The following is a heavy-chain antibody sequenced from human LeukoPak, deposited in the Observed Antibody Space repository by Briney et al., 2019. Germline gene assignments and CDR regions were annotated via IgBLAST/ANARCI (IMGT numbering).Heavy chain of an antibody. Sequence: SETLSLTCTVSGGSISSYYWSWIRQPPGKGLEWIGYIYYSGSTNYNNPSLKSRVTISVDTSKNQFSLKLSSVTAADTAVYYCARHLSGSAMMHYFDSWGQGTLVTVSS. D-gene: IGHD5-18*01. V-gene: IGHV4-59*08. CDR3: ARHLSGSAMMHYFDS. CDR2: IYYSGST. J-gene: IGHJ4*02. CDR1: GGSISSYY.